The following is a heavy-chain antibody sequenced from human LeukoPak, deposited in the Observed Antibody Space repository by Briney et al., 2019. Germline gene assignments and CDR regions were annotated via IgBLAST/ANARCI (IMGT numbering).Heavy chain of an antibody. CDR3: AREGNDILTGYYFDY. CDR1: GGSISSSNYY. J-gene: IGHJ4*02. D-gene: IGHD3-9*01. V-gene: IGHV4-39*07. Sequence: PSETLSLTCTVSGGSISSSNYYWGWIRQPPGKGLEWIGSIYYSGSTYYNPSLKSRVTISVDTSKNQFSLKLSSVTAADTAVYYCAREGNDILTGYYFDYWGQGTLVTVSS. CDR2: IYYSGST.